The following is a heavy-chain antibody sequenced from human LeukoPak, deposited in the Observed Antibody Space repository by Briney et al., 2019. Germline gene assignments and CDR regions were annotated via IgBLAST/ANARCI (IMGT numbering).Heavy chain of an antibody. J-gene: IGHJ4*02. CDR1: GFTFSSYS. CDR2: ISSSSSTV. V-gene: IGHV3-48*01. CDR3: ARGEDAIVGVPGPNY. D-gene: IGHD1-26*01. Sequence: GGSLRLSCAASGFTFSSYSMNWVRQAPGKGLEWVSFISSSSSTVYYADSVKGRFTISRDYANNSLFLQMNGLTAEDTAVYYCARGEDAIVGVPGPNYWGQGTLVSVSS.